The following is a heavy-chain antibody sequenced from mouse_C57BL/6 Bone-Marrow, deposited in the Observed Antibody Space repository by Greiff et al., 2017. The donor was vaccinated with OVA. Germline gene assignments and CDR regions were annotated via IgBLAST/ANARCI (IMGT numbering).Heavy chain of an antibody. Sequence: QVQLQQSGAELARPGASVKLSCKASGYTFTSYGISWVKQRTGQGLAWIGEIYPRSGNPYYNEKFKGKATLTADKSSSTAYMERRSLTYEDSAVYFFARRTTSGVYYYAMDYWGQGTSVTVSS. V-gene: IGHV1-81*01. CDR2: IYPRSGNP. CDR1: GYTFTSYG. CDR3: ARRTTSGVYYYAMDY. J-gene: IGHJ4*01. D-gene: IGHD2-1*01.